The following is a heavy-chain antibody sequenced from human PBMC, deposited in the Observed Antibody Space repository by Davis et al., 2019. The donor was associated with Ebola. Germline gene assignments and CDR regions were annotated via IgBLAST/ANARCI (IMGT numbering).Heavy chain of an antibody. CDR2: ISAYNGNT. CDR1: GYTFTSYG. CDR3: ARDISSYYDSSGYDY. J-gene: IGHJ4*02. D-gene: IGHD3-22*01. V-gene: IGHV1-18*01. Sequence: AASVKVSCKASGYTFTSYGISWVRQAPGQGLEWMGWISAYNGNTNYAQNVQGRVTMTTDTSTSTAYMEVGSLRSDDTAVYYCARDISSYYDSSGYDYWGRGTLVTVSS.